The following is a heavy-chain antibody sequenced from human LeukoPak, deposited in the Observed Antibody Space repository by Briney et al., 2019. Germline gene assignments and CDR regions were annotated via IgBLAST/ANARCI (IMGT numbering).Heavy chain of an antibody. D-gene: IGHD6-19*01. Sequence: QAGRSLRLSCAASGFTFSSYAMHWVRQAPGKGLEWVAVISYDGSNKYYADSVKGRFTISRDNSKNTLYLQMNSLRAEDTAVYFCARSSGWNSYFDYWGQGTLVTVSS. CDR3: ARSSGWNSYFDY. CDR1: GFTFSSYA. CDR2: ISYDGSNK. J-gene: IGHJ4*02. V-gene: IGHV3-30-3*01.